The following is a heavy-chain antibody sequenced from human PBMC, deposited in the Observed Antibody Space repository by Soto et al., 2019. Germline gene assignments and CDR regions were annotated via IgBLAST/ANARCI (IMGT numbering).Heavy chain of an antibody. V-gene: IGHV3-30-3*01. D-gene: IGHD4-4*01. CDR1: GFTFSSYA. J-gene: IGHJ6*02. CDR2: ISYDGSNK. Sequence: GGSLRLSCAASGFTFSSYAMHWVRQAPGKGLEWVAVISYDGSNKYYADSVKGGFPISRDNSKNTLYLQMNSLRAEDTAVYYCARAPTAPPRYYYYYGMDVWGQGTTVTVSS. CDR3: ARAPTAPPRYYYYYGMDV.